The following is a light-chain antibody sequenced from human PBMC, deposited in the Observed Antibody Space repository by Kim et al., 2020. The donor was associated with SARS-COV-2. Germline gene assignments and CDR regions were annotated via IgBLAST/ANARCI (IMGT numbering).Light chain of an antibody. Sequence: QSALTQPPSASGSPGQSVTISCTGTSSDVGRYDYVSWYQQHPGKAPKLLIYEVNTRPSGVPDRFAGSKSGNTASLTVSVLQPEDEADYYCTSYAGSHIVFGTGTKVTVL. CDR1: SSDVGRYDY. CDR2: EVN. J-gene: IGLJ1*01. V-gene: IGLV2-8*01. CDR3: TSYAGSHIV.